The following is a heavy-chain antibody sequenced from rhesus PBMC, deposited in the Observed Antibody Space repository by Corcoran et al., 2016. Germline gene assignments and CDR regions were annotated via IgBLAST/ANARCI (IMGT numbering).Heavy chain of an antibody. Sequence: QVQLQESGPGLVTPSETLSLTCAVSGGSISDNYYGNWIRQPPGKGLEWIGNIYGSSGSTYYNPSLKSRVTISKDTSKNQFSLKLSSMTAADTAVYYCARGANWNYGYWGQGVLVTVSS. V-gene: IGHV4S9*01. CDR3: ARGANWNYGY. CDR2: IYGSSGST. D-gene: IGHD1-26*01. J-gene: IGHJ4*01. CDR1: GGSISDNYY.